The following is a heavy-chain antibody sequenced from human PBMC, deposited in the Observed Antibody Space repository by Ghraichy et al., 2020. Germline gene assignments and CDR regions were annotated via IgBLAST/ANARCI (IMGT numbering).Heavy chain of an antibody. CDR1: GLTFSSSS. V-gene: IGHV3-21*01. CDR2: ISGDSAYI. CDR3: GRGIRVPGGRPSNFEY. D-gene: IGHD2-8*02. J-gene: IGHJ4*02. Sequence: GESLNISCAASGLTFSSSSMSWVRQAPGKGLEWVSSISGDSAYIYYADSVKGRFTISRDNAENSVYLQMNGLRAEDTAVYFCGRGIRVPGGRPSNFEYWGQGTLVTVSS.